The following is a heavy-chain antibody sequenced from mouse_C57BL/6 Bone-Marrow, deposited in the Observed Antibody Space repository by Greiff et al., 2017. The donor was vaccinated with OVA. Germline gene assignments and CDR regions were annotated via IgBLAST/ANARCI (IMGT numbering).Heavy chain of an antibody. J-gene: IGHJ1*03. CDR1: GYTFTSYD. CDR3: ARDFRITTVGGGYWYFDV. Sequence: VQLQESGPELVKPGASVKLSCKASGYTFTSYDINWVKQRPGQGLEWIGWIYPRDGSTKYNEKFKGKATLTVDTSSSTAYMELHSLTSEDSAVYFCARDFRITTVGGGYWYFDVWGTGTTVTVSS. D-gene: IGHD1-1*01. V-gene: IGHV1-85*01. CDR2: IYPRDGST.